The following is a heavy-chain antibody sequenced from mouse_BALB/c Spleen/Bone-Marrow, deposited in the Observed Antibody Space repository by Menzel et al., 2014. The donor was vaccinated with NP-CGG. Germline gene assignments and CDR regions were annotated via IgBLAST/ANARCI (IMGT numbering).Heavy chain of an antibody. J-gene: IGHJ3*01. V-gene: IGHV1S81*02. CDR3: ARERGNYPFAY. CDR1: GYTFTSYW. Sequence: VKLMESGAELVKPGASVRLSCKASGYTFTSYWMHWVKPRPGQGLEWIGEINPSNGRTNYNEKFKSKATLTVDKSSSTAYMQLSSLTSEDSAVYYCARERGNYPFAYWGQGTLVTVSA. CDR2: INPSNGRT. D-gene: IGHD2-1*01.